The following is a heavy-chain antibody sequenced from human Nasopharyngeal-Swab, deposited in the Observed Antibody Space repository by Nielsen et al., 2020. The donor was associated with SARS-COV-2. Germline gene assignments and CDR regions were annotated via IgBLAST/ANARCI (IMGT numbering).Heavy chain of an antibody. CDR1: GFTFSPYT. V-gene: IGHV3-48*04. CDR2: ITSGNSV. CDR3: AREFFDSRTYGYDF. Sequence: GESLKISCATSGFTFSPYTMTWVRQAPGKGLQWISYITSGNSVQYADSVRGRFTISRDNAKNSLYLQLNRLKVADTAVYYCAREFFDSRTYGYDFWGQGALVTVSS. J-gene: IGHJ4*02. D-gene: IGHD3-9*01.